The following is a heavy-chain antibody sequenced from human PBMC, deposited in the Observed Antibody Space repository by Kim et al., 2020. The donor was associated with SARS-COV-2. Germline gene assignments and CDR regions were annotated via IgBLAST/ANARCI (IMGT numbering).Heavy chain of an antibody. V-gene: IGHV1-18*01. D-gene: IGHD3-9*01. CDR1: GYTFTSYG. Sequence: ASVKVSCKASGYTFTSYGISWVRQAPGQGLEWMGWISAYNGNTNYAQKLQGRVTMTTDTSTSTAYMELRSLRSDDTAVYYCVRDRSIGVLRYFDWSSGDGMDVWGQGTTVTVSS. CDR2: ISAYNGNT. CDR3: VRDRSIGVLRYFDWSSGDGMDV. J-gene: IGHJ6*02.